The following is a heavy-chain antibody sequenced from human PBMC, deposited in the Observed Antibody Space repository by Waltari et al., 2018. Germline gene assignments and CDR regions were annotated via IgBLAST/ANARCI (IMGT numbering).Heavy chain of an antibody. D-gene: IGHD1-26*01. Sequence: QVQLQESGPGLVKPSETLSLTCAVSGYSIRSGYYWGWIRQPPGKGLEWIGSIYHSGSTYYNPSLKSRVTISVDTSKNQFSLKLSSVTAADTAVYYCARTSIVGATRGYFDYWGQGTLVTVSS. V-gene: IGHV4-38-2*01. CDR2: IYHSGST. CDR3: ARTSIVGATRGYFDY. CDR1: GYSIRSGYY. J-gene: IGHJ4*02.